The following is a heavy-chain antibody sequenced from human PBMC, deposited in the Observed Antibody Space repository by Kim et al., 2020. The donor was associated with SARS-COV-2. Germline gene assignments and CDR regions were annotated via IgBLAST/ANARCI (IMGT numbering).Heavy chain of an antibody. CDR1: GFTFSRYP. CDR3: ARGGPFDSFDI. J-gene: IGHJ3*02. V-gene: IGHV3-23*01. Sequence: GGSLRLSCAASGFTFSRYPMSWVRQVPGKGLEWVSGLSVSGTGATTFNADSVEGRFSISRDDSKSTLYLQMNSLRADDTALSYCARGGPFDSFDIMGQGT. CDR2: LSVSGTGATT.